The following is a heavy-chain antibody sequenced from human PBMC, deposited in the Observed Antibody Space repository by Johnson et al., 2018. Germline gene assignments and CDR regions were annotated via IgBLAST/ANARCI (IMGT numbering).Heavy chain of an antibody. CDR1: GFTFSIYS. D-gene: IGHD5-24*01. CDR3: AKDRTGNWHGHFQY. CDR2: ISDDGIYK. Sequence: QVQLQESGGGVVQPGRSLRLSCAASGFTFSIYSMHWVRQAPGKGLEWVAGISDDGIYKYYADSVKGRFTISRDNSNDTLSLQMVSLRAEDTAVYYCAKDRTGNWHGHFQYWGQGTLVTVSS. J-gene: IGHJ1*01. V-gene: IGHV3-30-3*01.